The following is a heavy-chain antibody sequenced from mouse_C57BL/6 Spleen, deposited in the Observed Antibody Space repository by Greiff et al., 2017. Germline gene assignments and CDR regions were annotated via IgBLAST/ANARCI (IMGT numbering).Heavy chain of an antibody. J-gene: IGHJ4*01. CDR2: INPSSGYT. CDR1: GYTFTSYW. V-gene: IGHV1-7*01. CDR3: ARRTAQVYYYAMDY. D-gene: IGHD3-2*02. Sequence: QVHVKQSGAELAKPGASVKLSCKASGYTFTSYWMHWVKQRPGQGLEWIGYINPSSGYTKYNQKFKDKATLTADKSSSTAYMQLSSLTYEDSAVYYCARRTAQVYYYAMDYWGQGTSVTVSS.